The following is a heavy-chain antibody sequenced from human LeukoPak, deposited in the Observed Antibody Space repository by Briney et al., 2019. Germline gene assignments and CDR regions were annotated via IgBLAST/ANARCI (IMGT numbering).Heavy chain of an antibody. J-gene: IGHJ4*02. D-gene: IGHD4-23*01. CDR3: AKDLNDGGNFPDFDY. V-gene: IGHV3-30*18. CDR1: GFTFSSYG. Sequence: GGSLRLSCAASGFTFSSYGMHWVRQAPGKGLEWVAVISYDGSNKYYADSVKGRFTISRDNSKNTLYLQMNSLRAEDTAVYYCAKDLNDGGNFPDFDYWGQGTLVTVSS. CDR2: ISYDGSNK.